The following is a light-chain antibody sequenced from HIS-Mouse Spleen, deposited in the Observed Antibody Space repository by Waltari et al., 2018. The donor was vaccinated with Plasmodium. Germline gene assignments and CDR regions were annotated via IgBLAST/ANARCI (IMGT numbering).Light chain of an antibody. CDR3: QSYDSSLSGSV. J-gene: IGLJ3*02. CDR1: SPNIGAGYD. CDR2: GNS. Sequence: QSVLTQPPSVSGAPGQRVTIPCPGSSPNIGAGYDVNWYQQLPGTAPKLLIHGNSNRPSGVPDRFSGSKSGTSASLAITGLQAEDEADYYCQSYDSSLSGSVFGGGTKLTVL. V-gene: IGLV1-40*01.